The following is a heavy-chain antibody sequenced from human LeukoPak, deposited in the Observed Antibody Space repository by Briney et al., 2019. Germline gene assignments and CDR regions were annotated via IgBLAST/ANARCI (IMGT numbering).Heavy chain of an antibody. D-gene: IGHD6-19*01. J-gene: IGHJ5*02. V-gene: IGHV1-8*02. CDR1: GYTFTSYA. CDR3: ARGGQWLAPDP. Sequence: ASVKVSCKASGYTFTSYAISWVRQAPGQGLEWMGWMNPNSGNTGYAQKFQGRVTMTRNTSISTAYMELSSLRSEDTAVYYCARGGQWLAPDPWGQGTLVTVSS. CDR2: MNPNSGNT.